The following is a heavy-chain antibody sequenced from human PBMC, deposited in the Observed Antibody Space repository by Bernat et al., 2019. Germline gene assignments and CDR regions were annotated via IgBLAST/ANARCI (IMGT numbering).Heavy chain of an antibody. Sequence: EVQLLESGGGLVQPGGSLRLSCAASGFTFSSYAMSWVRQAPGKGLEWVSAISGSGGSTYYADSVKGRFTISRDNSKNTLYLQMNSLRAEDTAVYYCANDQNYYDSSGYVEGDAFDIWGQGTMVTVSS. J-gene: IGHJ3*02. V-gene: IGHV3-23*01. CDR2: ISGSGGST. CDR3: ANDQNYYDSSGYVEGDAFDI. CDR1: GFTFSSYA. D-gene: IGHD3-22*01.